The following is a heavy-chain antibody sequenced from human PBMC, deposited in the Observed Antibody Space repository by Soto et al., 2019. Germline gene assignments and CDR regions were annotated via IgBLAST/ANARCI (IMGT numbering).Heavy chain of an antibody. CDR1: GGTFSSYA. J-gene: IGHJ3*02. CDR3: ARELRLCGGDCYADAFDI. D-gene: IGHD2-21*02. CDR2: IIPIFGTA. Sequence: QVQLVQSGAEVKKPGSSVKVSCKASGGTFSSYAISWVRQAPGQGLEWMGGIIPIFGTANYAQKFQGRVTITADESTSTAYMGLSSLRSEDTAVYYCARELRLCGGDCYADAFDIWGQGTMVTVSS. V-gene: IGHV1-69*01.